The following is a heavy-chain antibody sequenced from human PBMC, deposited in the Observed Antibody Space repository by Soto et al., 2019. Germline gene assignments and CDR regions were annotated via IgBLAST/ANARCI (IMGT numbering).Heavy chain of an antibody. CDR3: ARGSEAGDTGGAIDY. CDR1: GGSFSGYY. CDR2: IDQSGST. Sequence: QVQLQQWGAGLLKPSETLSLTCAVYGGSFSGYYWRWIRQPPGKGLEWIGEIDQSGSTNYNPSLKSRVTISVDTSKIQFSLKVGSVTAAETAVYYCARGSEAGDTGGAIDYWGQGTLVTVSS. V-gene: IGHV4-34*01. J-gene: IGHJ4*02. D-gene: IGHD7-27*01.